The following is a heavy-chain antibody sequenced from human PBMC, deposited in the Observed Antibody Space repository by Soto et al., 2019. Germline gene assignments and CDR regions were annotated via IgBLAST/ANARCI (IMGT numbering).Heavy chain of an antibody. CDR2: ISGSGGTT. J-gene: IGHJ3*02. Sequence: GGSLRLSCAASGFTFSSYAMSWVRQAPGKGLEWVSAISGSGGTTYYPVSVKGRFTISRDNSKNTLYLQMNRLRAEDTAVYYCAKDLPYYDFWSGSSLDAFDIWGQGTMVTVSS. CDR1: GFTFSSYA. D-gene: IGHD3-3*01. V-gene: IGHV3-23*01. CDR3: AKDLPYYDFWSGSSLDAFDI.